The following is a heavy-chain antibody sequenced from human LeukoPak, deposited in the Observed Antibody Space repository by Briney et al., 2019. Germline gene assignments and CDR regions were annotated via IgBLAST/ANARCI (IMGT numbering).Heavy chain of an antibody. J-gene: IGHJ6*03. D-gene: IGHD6-13*01. CDR2: IKQDGSEK. Sequence: GGSLRLSCAASGFTFSSYWMSWVRQAPGKGLEWVANIKQDGSEKYYVDSVKGRFTISRGNAKNSLYLQMNSLRAEDTAVYYCARESSGSSSWEYYYYYYMDVWGKGTTVTVSS. CDR1: GFTFSSYW. V-gene: IGHV3-7*01. CDR3: ARESSGSSSWEYYYYYYMDV.